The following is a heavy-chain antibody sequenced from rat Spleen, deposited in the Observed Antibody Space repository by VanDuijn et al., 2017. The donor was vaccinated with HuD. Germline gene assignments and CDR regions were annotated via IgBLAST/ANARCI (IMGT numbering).Heavy chain of an antibody. J-gene: IGHJ1*01. CDR1: GFTFSNYD. CDR3: TTLSLF. V-gene: IGHV5-25*01. Sequence: EVQLVASGGGLVQPGRSMKLSCAASGFTFSNYDMTWVRQAPTRGLEWVASITYDGTNVYYRDSVKGRFTISRDSAKSTLYLQMDSLRSEDTATYYCTTLSLFWGPGTMVTVSS. CDR2: ITYDGTNV.